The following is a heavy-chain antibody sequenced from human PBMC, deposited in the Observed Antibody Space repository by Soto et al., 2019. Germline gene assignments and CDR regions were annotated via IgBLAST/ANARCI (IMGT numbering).Heavy chain of an antibody. V-gene: IGHV4-31*03. CDR3: ARGGNTYYYDSSGYPPPDAFDI. D-gene: IGHD3-22*01. CDR1: GGSISSGGYY. CDR2: IYYSGST. Sequence: QVQLQESGPGLVKPSQTLSLTCTVSGGSISSGGYYWSWIRQHPGKGLEWIGYIYYSGSTYYNPSLKSRVTISVDTSKNQFSLKLSSVTAADTAVYYCARGGNTYYYDSSGYPPPDAFDIWGQGTMVTVSS. J-gene: IGHJ3*02.